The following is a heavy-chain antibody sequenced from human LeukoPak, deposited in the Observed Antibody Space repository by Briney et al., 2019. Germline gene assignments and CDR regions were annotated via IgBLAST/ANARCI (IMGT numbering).Heavy chain of an antibody. J-gene: IGHJ4*02. CDR2: IRYDGSNK. CDR1: GFTFSSYC. Sequence: RGSMTLSCAASGFTFSSYCMHWVRQAPGKWLEWVAFIRYDGSNKYYADSVKGRFTISRDNSNNTLYLQMNSLRAEDTAVYYCALRRGYSGWYRCDYWGQGTLVTVSS. V-gene: IGHV3-30*02. CDR3: ALRRGYSGWYRCDY. D-gene: IGHD6-19*01.